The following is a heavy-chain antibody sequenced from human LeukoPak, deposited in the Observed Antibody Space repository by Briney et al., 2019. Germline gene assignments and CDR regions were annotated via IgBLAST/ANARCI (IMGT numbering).Heavy chain of an antibody. CDR2: IYYSGRT. J-gene: IGHJ5*02. CDR1: GSSISSSSDY. CDR3: ASQARSIVVVPAANPIHNWFDP. D-gene: IGHD2-2*01. Sequence: PSETLSLTCSVSGSSISSSSDYWGWIRQPPGKGLEWIGSIYYSGRTYYNLSLKSRVTMSVDTSKNQFSLKLSSVTAADTAVYYCASQARSIVVVPAANPIHNWFDPWGQGTLVTVSS. V-gene: IGHV4-39*01.